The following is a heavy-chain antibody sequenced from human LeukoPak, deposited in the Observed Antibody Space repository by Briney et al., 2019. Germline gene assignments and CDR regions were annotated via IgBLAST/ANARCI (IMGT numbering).Heavy chain of an antibody. J-gene: IGHJ6*03. D-gene: IGHD2-2*01. Sequence: PSETLSLTCTVSGYSISSGYYWGWIRQPPGKGLEWIGSIYHSGSTYYNPSLKSRVTISVDTSKNQFSLKLSSVTAADTAVYYCARDIVVPVDYYYYMDVWGKGTTVTVSS. V-gene: IGHV4-38-2*02. CDR3: ARDIVVPVDYYYYMDV. CDR2: IYHSGST. CDR1: GYSISSGYY.